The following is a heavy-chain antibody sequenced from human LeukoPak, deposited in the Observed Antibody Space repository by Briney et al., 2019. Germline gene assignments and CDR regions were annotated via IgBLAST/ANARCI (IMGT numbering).Heavy chain of an antibody. Sequence: PGGSLRLSCAASGFTFDNFAMHWVRQAPGKGLEWVSAISGSGGSTYYADSVKGRFTISRDNSKNTLYLQMNSLRAEDTAVYYCAKNRGGVIDYWGQGTLVTVSS. J-gene: IGHJ4*02. V-gene: IGHV3-23*01. D-gene: IGHD3-16*01. CDR2: ISGSGGST. CDR3: AKNRGGVIDY. CDR1: GFTFDNFA.